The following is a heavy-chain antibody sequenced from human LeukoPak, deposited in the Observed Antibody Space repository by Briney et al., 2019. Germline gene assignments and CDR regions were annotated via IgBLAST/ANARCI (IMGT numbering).Heavy chain of an antibody. CDR2: MSGSGYYT. D-gene: IGHD3-3*01. CDR1: GFAFSNFA. CDR3: AKMEGQRLYDYCMDV. V-gene: IGHV3-23*01. Sequence: GGSLRLSCAASGFAFSNFAMSWVRQAPGKGLEWVSAMSGSGYYTYYVESVKGRFTISRDNSKNTLYLHMNSLGADDTAVYYCAKMEGQRLYDYCMDVWGRGTTVTASS. J-gene: IGHJ6*03.